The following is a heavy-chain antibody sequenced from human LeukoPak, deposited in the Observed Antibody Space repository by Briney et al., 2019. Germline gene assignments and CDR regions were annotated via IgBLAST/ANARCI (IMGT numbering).Heavy chain of an antibody. V-gene: IGHV3-23*01. CDR2: ISGSGGST. CDR3: AKGSQWEPNFDY. CDR1: GFTFSSYS. J-gene: IGHJ4*02. D-gene: IGHD1-26*01. Sequence: GGSLRLSCAASGFTFSSYSMNWVRQAPGKGLEWVSAISGSGGSTYYADSVKGRFTISRDNSKNTLYLQMNSLRAEDTAVYYCAKGSQWEPNFDYWGQGTLVTVSS.